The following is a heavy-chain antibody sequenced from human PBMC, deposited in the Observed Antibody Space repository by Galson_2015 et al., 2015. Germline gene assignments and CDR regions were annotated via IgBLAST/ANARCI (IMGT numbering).Heavy chain of an antibody. CDR2: IKQDGSEK. CDR1: GFCFSSYW. CDR3: ASESYSYGYWVDY. Sequence: SLRLSCAASGFCFSSYWMSWVRQAPGKGLEGVANIKQDGSEKYYVDSVKGRFTISRDNAKNSLYLQMNSMRAEDTAVYYCASESYSYGYWVDYWGQGTLVTVSS. D-gene: IGHD5-18*01. J-gene: IGHJ4*02. V-gene: IGHV3-7*01.